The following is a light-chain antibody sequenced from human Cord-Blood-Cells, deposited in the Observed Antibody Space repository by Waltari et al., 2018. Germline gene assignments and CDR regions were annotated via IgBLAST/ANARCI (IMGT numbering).Light chain of an antibody. CDR1: SSDVGGYNY. CDR2: DVS. V-gene: IGLV2-14*01. J-gene: IGLJ3*02. CDR3: SSYTGSSTWV. Sequence: QSVLTQPASVSGSPGQSITISCTGTSSDVGGYNYVSWYQQHPGKAPKLMIYDVSNRPSVVSNRFSGSKSGNTASLSISGLQAEDEADYYCSSYTGSSTWVFGGGTKLTVL.